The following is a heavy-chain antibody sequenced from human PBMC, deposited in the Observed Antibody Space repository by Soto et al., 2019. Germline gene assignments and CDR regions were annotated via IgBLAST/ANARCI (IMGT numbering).Heavy chain of an antibody. J-gene: IGHJ4*02. V-gene: IGHV3-23*01. CDR3: TKLVCNSNCYEY. CDR2: ISDGGGIT. CDR1: GFTFSSYA. D-gene: IGHD6-25*01. Sequence: PGGSLRLSCTVSGFTFSSYAMSCVRQAPGKGLEWVSSISDGGGITNYADSVKGRFTISRDNSKNTLYLQMSSLRAEDTAVYYCTKLVCNSNCYEYWGQGTMVTVSS.